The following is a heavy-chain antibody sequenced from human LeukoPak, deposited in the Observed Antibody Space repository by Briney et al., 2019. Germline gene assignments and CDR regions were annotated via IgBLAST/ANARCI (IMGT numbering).Heavy chain of an antibody. V-gene: IGHV4-34*01. CDR2: INHSGGT. J-gene: IGHJ5*02. Sequence: SETLSLTCAVYGGSFSGYYWSWIRQPPGKGLEWIGEINHSGGTNYNPSLKSRVTISVDTSKNQFSLKLSSVTAADTAVYYCATPTPGIAAAGGWFDPWGQGTLVTVSS. D-gene: IGHD6-13*01. CDR1: GGSFSGYY. CDR3: ATPTPGIAAAGGWFDP.